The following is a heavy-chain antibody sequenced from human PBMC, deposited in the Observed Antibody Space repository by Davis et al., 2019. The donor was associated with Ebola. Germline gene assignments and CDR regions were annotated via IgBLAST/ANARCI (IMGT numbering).Heavy chain of an antibody. CDR3: ARLKGSYYNSYFDY. Sequence: GESLKISCKGSGYIFTSYWIAWVRQMPGKGREWMGIIYPFDSDTRYSPSFQGQVTISADKSISTAYLQWSSLKASDTAMYYCARLKGSYYNSYFDYWGQGSLVIVSS. D-gene: IGHD3-10*01. CDR1: GYIFTSYW. V-gene: IGHV5-51*01. CDR2: IYPFDSDT. J-gene: IGHJ4*02.